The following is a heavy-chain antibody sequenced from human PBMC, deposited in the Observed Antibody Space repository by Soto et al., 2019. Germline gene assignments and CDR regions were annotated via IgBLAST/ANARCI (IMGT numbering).Heavy chain of an antibody. Sequence: ASMKVSFQAFGYTFTSYAIHLVRQGPRQKVEWKGWIKPGNCKKKNLQKIQGRVTITRYTSASTAYMELSSLRSEDTAVYYCAREKALLRYFDGFHNWFDPWGQGTLVTVSS. CDR3: AREKALLRYFDGFHNWFDP. CDR2: IKPGNCKK. V-gene: IGHV1-3*01. CDR1: GYTFTSYA. J-gene: IGHJ5*02. D-gene: IGHD3-9*01.